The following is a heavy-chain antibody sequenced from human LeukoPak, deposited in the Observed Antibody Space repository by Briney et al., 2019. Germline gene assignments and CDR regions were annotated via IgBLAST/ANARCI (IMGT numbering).Heavy chain of an antibody. CDR1: GFTFSRYS. V-gene: IGHV3-21*01. J-gene: IGHJ4*02. CDR2: ISSSSSYI. Sequence: GGSLRLSCTASGFTFSRYSMNWVRQSPGKGLEWVSSISSSSSYIYYADSVKGRFTISRDNAKNSLYLQMNSLRAEDTAVYYCARGKGRYGDFNYWGQGTLVTVSS. CDR3: ARGKGRYGDFNY. D-gene: IGHD4-17*01.